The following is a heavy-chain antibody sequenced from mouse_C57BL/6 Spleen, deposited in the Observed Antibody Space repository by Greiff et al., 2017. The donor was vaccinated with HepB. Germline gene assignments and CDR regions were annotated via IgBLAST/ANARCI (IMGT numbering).Heavy chain of an antibody. CDR1: GYTFTSYW. J-gene: IGHJ4*01. V-gene: IGHV1-52*01. D-gene: IGHD1-1*01. Sequence: VQLQQSGAELVRPGSSVKLSCKASGYTFTSYWMHWVKQRPIQGLEWIGNIDPSDSETHYNQKFKDKATLTVDKSSSTAYMQLSSLTSEDSAVYYCARGPYYYGSSYVDAMDYWGQGTSVTVSS. CDR2: IDPSDSET. CDR3: ARGPYYYGSSYVDAMDY.